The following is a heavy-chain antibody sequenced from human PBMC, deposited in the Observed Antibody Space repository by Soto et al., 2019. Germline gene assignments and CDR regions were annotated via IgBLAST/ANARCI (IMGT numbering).Heavy chain of an antibody. V-gene: IGHV3-30-3*01. Sequence: GGSLRLSCAASGFTFSSYAMHWVRQAPGKGLEWVAVISYDGSNKYYADSVKGRFTISRDNSKNTLYLQMNSLRAEDTAVYYCARAYGDSTFDYWGQGTLVTVSS. CDR1: GFTFSSYA. CDR3: ARAYGDSTFDY. CDR2: ISYDGSNK. J-gene: IGHJ4*02. D-gene: IGHD4-17*01.